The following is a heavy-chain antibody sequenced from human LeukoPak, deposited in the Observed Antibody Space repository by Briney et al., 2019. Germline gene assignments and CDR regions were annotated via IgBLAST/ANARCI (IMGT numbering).Heavy chain of an antibody. CDR1: GYTFTGYY. D-gene: IGHD3-10*01. J-gene: IGHJ4*02. CDR3: ARVTVPGLLWFGELFDY. CDR2: INPNSGGT. V-gene: IGHV1-2*02. Sequence: ASVKVSCTASGYTFTGYYMHWGRQAPGQGLEWMGWINPNSGGTNYAQKFQGRVTMTRDTSISTAYMELSRLRSDDTAVYYCARVTVPGLLWFGELFDYWGQGTLVTVSS.